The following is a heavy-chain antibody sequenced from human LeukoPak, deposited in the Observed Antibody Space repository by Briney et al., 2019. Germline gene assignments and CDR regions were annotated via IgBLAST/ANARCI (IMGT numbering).Heavy chain of an antibody. CDR1: GFTFSDYY. CDR3: ARAQDMVRGVIIRYFDY. CDR2: ISSSGSTI. J-gene: IGHJ4*02. V-gene: IGHV3-11*01. Sequence: GGSLRLSCAASGFTFSDYYMSWIRQAPGKGLEWVSYISSSGSTIYYADSVKGRFTISRDNAKNSLYLQMNSLRAEDTAVYYCARAQDMVRGVIIRYFDYWGQGTLVTDSS. D-gene: IGHD3-10*01.